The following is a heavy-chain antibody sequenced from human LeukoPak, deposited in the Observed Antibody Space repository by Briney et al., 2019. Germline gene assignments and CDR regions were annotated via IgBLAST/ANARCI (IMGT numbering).Heavy chain of an antibody. V-gene: IGHV3-30*04. Sequence: GSLRLSRVASGFSFSDSVIHWVRQAPGKGLEWVAVISHDVKTTYYADSAKGRFTISRDNSRNTVFLQMNRLRPEDTAVYYCVKEAYYGWGSSPTFYFDYWGQGTRVTVS. CDR3: VKEAYYGWGSSPTFYFDY. CDR1: GFSFSDSV. D-gene: IGHD3-10*01. J-gene: IGHJ4*02. CDR2: ISHDVKTT.